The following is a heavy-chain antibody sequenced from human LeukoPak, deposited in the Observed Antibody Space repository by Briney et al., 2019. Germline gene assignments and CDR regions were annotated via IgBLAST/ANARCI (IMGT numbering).Heavy chain of an antibody. J-gene: IGHJ5*02. Sequence: ASVKVSCKASGYTFTSYDINWVRQPTGQGLEWMGWMSPNSGNTGYAQKFQGRVTMTRNTSISTAYMELSSLRSEDTAVYYCARSLVVGANPYHWGQGTLVTVSS. CDR3: ARSLVVGANPYH. V-gene: IGHV1-8*01. CDR2: MSPNSGNT. CDR1: GYTFTSYD. D-gene: IGHD1-26*01.